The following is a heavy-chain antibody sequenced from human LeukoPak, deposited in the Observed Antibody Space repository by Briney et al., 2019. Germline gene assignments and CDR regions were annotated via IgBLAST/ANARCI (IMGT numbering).Heavy chain of an antibody. CDR1: GGSISSYH. V-gene: IGHV4-59*13. Sequence: SETLSLTCTVSGGSISSYHWSWIRQPPGKGLEWIGYIYYSGGTNYNPSLKSRVGISVDTPKNQFCLKLNSVTAADTAAYYCARGVSGSYVFDSWGQGTLVTVSS. J-gene: IGHJ4*02. CDR3: ARGVSGSYVFDS. D-gene: IGHD3-16*01. CDR2: IYYSGGT.